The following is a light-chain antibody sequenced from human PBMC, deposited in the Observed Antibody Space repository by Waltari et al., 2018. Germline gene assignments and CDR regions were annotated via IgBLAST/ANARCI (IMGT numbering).Light chain of an antibody. J-gene: IGLJ1*01. CDR3: FSYAGSNTYV. V-gene: IGLV2-8*01. CDR1: RSDVGEYTY. CDR2: EVN. Sequence: QSALTQPPSASGSPGQSVTIPCPGTRSDVGEYTYVSWYQYYPGKAPKLILYEVNKRPSGVPDRFYGSRSGSTAFLTVSGLQADDEAVYFCFSYAGSNTYVFGSGTTVTVL.